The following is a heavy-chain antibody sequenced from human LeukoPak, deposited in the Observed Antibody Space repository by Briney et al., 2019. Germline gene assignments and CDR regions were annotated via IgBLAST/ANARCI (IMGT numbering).Heavy chain of an antibody. CDR1: GYTFTVYY. CDR3: ARDCYSSGCLDY. V-gene: IGHV1-2*02. CDR2: INPNSGGT. Sequence: ASVKVSSKASGYTFTVYYIHWVRQAPGQGLEWMGWINPNSGGTNYAQKFQGRVTMTRDTSISTAYMELSRLRSDDTAVYYCARDCYSSGCLDYWGQGTLVTVSS. J-gene: IGHJ4*02. D-gene: IGHD6-19*01.